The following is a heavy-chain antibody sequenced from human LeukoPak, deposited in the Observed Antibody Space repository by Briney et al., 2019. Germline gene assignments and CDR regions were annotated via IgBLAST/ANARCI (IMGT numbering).Heavy chain of an antibody. V-gene: IGHV3-33*06. CDR2: VWYDGSNK. CDR3: AKDLSLRAIDY. J-gene: IGHJ4*02. Sequence: GGSLRLSCAASGFTYSSYGMHWVRQAPGKGLEWVAVVWYDGSNKYYADSVKGRFTISRDNSKNTLYLQMNSLRAEDTAVYYCAKDLSLRAIDYWGQGTLVTVSS. D-gene: IGHD1-26*01. CDR1: GFTYSSYG.